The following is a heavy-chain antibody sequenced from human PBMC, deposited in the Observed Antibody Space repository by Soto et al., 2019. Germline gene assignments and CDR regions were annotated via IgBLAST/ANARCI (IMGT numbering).Heavy chain of an antibody. CDR1: RYTFTSQG. V-gene: IGHV1-18*01. D-gene: IGHD1-26*01. Sequence: QVQLVQSGGDVKTPGASVKVSCTSSRYTFTSQGIAWVRQAPGQGLEGMGWISTFNGKTDYAQKFQGRVTMTADTLTSTVHMELRSLRSDDTAVYYCARLLTEGATFREDAFDLWGQGTKVTVSS. CDR2: ISTFNGKT. J-gene: IGHJ3*01. CDR3: ARLLTEGATFREDAFDL.